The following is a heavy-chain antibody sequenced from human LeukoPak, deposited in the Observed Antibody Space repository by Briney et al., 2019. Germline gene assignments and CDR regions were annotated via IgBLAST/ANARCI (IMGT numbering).Heavy chain of an antibody. J-gene: IGHJ4*02. CDR1: GGSINSYY. V-gene: IGHV4-4*07. D-gene: IGHD1-26*01. CDR2: IYSSGST. CDR3: ARVTGAPPTALGY. Sequence: PSETLSLTCTVAGGSINSYYWSWIRQPAGKGLEWIGRIYSSGSTNYNPSLKSRVTMSVDTSKNQFSLKLSSVTAADTAVYYCARVTGAPPTALGYWGQGTLVTVSS.